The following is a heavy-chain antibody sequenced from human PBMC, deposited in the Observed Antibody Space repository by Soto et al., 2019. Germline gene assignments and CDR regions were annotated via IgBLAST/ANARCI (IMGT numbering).Heavy chain of an antibody. CDR1: GFTFSSYG. J-gene: IGHJ4*02. CDR3: ARDFSVAGSFDY. D-gene: IGHD6-19*01. CDR2: IWYDGSNK. Sequence: PGGSLRLSCAASGFTFSSYGMHWVRQAPGKGLEWVAVIWYDGSNKYYADSVKGRFTISRDNSKNTLYLQMNSLRAEDTAVYYCARDFSVAGSFDYWGQGTLVTVSS. V-gene: IGHV3-33*01.